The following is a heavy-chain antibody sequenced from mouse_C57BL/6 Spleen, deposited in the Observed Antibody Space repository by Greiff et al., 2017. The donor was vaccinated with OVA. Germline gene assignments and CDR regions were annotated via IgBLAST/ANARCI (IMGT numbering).Heavy chain of an antibody. CDR1: GYAFTNYL. V-gene: IGHV1-54*01. CDR2: INPGSGGT. CDR3: ARWDDYDGRPFAY. Sequence: QVQLKESGAELVRPGTSVKVSCKASGYAFTNYLIEWVKQRPGQGLEWIGVINPGSGGTNYNEKFKGKATLTADKSSSTAYMQLSSLTSEDSAVYFCARWDDYDGRPFAYWGQGTLVTVSA. J-gene: IGHJ3*01. D-gene: IGHD2-4*01.